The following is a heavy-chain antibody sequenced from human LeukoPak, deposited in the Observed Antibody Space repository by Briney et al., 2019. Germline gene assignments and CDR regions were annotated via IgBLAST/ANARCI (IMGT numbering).Heavy chain of an antibody. V-gene: IGHV3-48*01. CDR2: ISSLGSTI. D-gene: IGHD5-24*01. CDR3: ARGEQEMATMSVDY. Sequence: SGGSLRLSCAASGFTFSTYSMNWVRQAPGQGLEWVSYISSLGSTIYYADSVKGRFTISRDNAKNSLYLQMNSLRAEDTAVYYCARGEQEMATMSVDYWGQGTLVTVSS. CDR1: GFTFSTYS. J-gene: IGHJ4*02.